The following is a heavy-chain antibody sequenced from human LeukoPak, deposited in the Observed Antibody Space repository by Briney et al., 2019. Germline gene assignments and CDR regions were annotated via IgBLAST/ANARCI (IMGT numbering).Heavy chain of an antibody. D-gene: IGHD4-17*01. V-gene: IGHV3-23*01. Sequence: GGSLRLSCAVSGFTFSSHGMCWVRQAPGRGLEWVPSISIDGDTTYSDSVKGRFTISRDNSKNTLYLQLDSLRAEDTAIYYCAKEIRPNDCWGQGTLVTVSS. J-gene: IGHJ4*02. CDR2: ISIDGDTT. CDR3: AKEIRPNDC. CDR1: GFTFSSHG.